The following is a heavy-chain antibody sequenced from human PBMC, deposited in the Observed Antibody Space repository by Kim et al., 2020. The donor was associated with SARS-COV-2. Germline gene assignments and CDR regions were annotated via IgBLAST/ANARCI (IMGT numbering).Heavy chain of an antibody. D-gene: IGHD2-15*01. V-gene: IGHV4-39*07. CDR1: GGSISSSRYY. CDR3: ARVAFCSGGSWYSNWFDP. CDR2: MYTTGST. Sequence: SETLSLTCTVSGGSISSSRYYWGWIRQPPGKGREWFGMYTTGSTSYNPSLRSRVTISADTSKNQFSLNLTSVRAADTAVYYCARVAFCSGGSWYSNWFDPRGQGT. J-gene: IGHJ5*01.